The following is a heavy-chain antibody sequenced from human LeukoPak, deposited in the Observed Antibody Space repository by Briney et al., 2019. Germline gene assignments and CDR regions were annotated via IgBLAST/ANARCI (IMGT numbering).Heavy chain of an antibody. CDR3: ARTYYYDSSGYPTGYYFDY. D-gene: IGHD3-22*01. J-gene: IGHJ4*02. CDR1: GGSFSVYY. Sequence: PSETLSLTCAFYGGSFSVYYWSWIRQPPGKGLEWIGEINHSGSTNYNPSLKSRVTISVDTSKNQFSLKLSSVTAADTAVYYFARTYYYDSSGYPTGYYFDYWGQGTLVTVSS. V-gene: IGHV4-34*01. CDR2: INHSGST.